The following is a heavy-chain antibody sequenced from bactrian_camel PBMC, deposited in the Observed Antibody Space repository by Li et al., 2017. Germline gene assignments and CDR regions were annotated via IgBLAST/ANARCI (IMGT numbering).Heavy chain of an antibody. V-gene: IGHV3S31*01. J-gene: IGHJ4*01. CDR2: INSGGDST. CDR1: GFTFSSAA. CDR3: VNSRERYSDYVHVY. D-gene: IGHD4*01. Sequence: VQLVESGGDLVQPGGSLRLSCAASGFTFSSAAMNWIRQAPGKGLEWVSAINSGGDSTYYANSVKGRFTLSRDNAKNTLYLHLNSLKTEDTAMYYCVNSRERYSDYVHVYWGQGTQVTVS.